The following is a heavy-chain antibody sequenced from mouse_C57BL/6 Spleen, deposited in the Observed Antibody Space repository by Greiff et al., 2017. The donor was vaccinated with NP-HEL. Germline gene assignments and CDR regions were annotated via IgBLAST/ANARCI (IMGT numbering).Heavy chain of an antibody. Sequence: QVQLQQPGAELVMPGASVKLSCKASGYTFTSYWMHWVQQRPGQGLEWIGEIDPSDSYTNYNQKFKGKSTLTVDKSSSTAYMQLSSLTSEDSAVYYCARWDDGYSYYFDYWGQGTTLTVSS. CDR1: GYTFTSYW. CDR3: ARWDDGYSYYFDY. CDR2: IDPSDSYT. D-gene: IGHD2-3*01. J-gene: IGHJ2*01. V-gene: IGHV1-69*01.